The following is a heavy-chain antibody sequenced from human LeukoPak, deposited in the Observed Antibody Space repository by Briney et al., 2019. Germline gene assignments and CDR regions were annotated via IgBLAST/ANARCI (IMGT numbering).Heavy chain of an antibody. CDR3: ARNSSSWYDFGDYYYYMDV. CDR1: GGSISSYY. J-gene: IGHJ6*03. D-gene: IGHD6-13*01. V-gene: IGHV4-59*01. CDR2: IYYSGST. Sequence: SETLSLTCTVSGGSISSYYWSWIRQPPGKGLEWIGYIYYSGSTNYNPSLKSRATISVDTSKNQFSLKLSSVTAADTAVYYCARNSSSWYDFGDYYYYMDVWGKGTTVTVSS.